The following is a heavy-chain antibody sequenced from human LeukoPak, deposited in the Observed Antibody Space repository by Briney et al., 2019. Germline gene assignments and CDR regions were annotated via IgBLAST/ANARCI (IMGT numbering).Heavy chain of an antibody. J-gene: IGHJ4*02. Sequence: SQTLSLTCAISGDSVSSNSAAWNWIRQSPSRGLEWLGRTYYRSKWHNDYAVSVKSRITINPDTSKNQFSLQLNSVTPEDTAVYYCARSSSRIYYYTTSAYSHAFDYWGQGTLVTVSS. CDR2: TYYRSKWHN. D-gene: IGHD3-22*01. CDR3: ARSSSRIYYYTTSAYSHAFDY. CDR1: GDSVSSNSAA. V-gene: IGHV6-1*01.